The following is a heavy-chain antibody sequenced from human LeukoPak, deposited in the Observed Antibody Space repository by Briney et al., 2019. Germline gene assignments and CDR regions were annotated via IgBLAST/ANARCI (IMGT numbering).Heavy chain of an antibody. Sequence: SETLSLTCTVSTDSIRSYYWSWVRQSPGTGLEWIGYIYCTGPTNYNPSLKNRVTMTVDTSKNQFSLKMTSVTAADTAVYYCASIVVLTGMGWYFQYWGQGTLVSVSS. CDR3: ASIVVLTGMGWYFQY. CDR1: TDSIRSYY. CDR2: IYCTGPT. V-gene: IGHV4-59*01. J-gene: IGHJ1*01. D-gene: IGHD3-9*01.